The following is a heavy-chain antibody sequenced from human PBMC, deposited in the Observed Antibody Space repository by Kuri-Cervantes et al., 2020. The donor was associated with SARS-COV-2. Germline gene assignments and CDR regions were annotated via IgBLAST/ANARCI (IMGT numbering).Heavy chain of an antibody. D-gene: IGHD3-22*01. CDR3: ARKAPTGSSGYYYDFDY. V-gene: IGHV5-51*01. Sequence: GESLKISCKGSGYSFTSYWIGWVRQMPGKGLEWMGIIYPGDSDTRYSPSFQGQVTISADKSISTAYLQWSSLKASDTAIYYCARKAPTGSSGYYYDFDYWGQGTLVTVSS. J-gene: IGHJ4*02. CDR1: GYSFTSYW. CDR2: IYPGDSDT.